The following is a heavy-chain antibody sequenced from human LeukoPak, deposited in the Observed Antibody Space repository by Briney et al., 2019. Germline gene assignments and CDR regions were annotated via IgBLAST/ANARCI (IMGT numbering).Heavy chain of an antibody. CDR3: ARVVSDYYDSSGYLDY. J-gene: IGHJ4*02. CDR1: GGSISSYY. CDR2: IYYSGST. D-gene: IGHD3-22*01. V-gene: IGHV4-59*01. Sequence: SETLSLTCTVSGGSISSYYWSGIRQPPGKGLEWIGCIYYSGSTNYNPSLKSRVTISVDTSKNQFSLKLSSVTAADTAVYYCARVVSDYYDSSGYLDYRGQGTLVTVSS.